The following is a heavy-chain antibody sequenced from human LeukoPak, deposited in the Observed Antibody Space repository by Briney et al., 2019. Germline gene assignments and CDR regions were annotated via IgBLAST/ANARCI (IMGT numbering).Heavy chain of an antibody. J-gene: IGHJ5*02. CDR3: ARDYDTSGYYPGRFDP. CDR2: IYSNGNT. CDR1: GGSISNFY. V-gene: IGHV4-4*07. D-gene: IGHD3-22*01. Sequence: PSETLSLTCTVTGGSISNFYWFWIRQSAGKGLEWIGRIYSNGNTQYNPSLESRVTISLDTSKNQFSLKLTSLTAADTAVYYCARDYDTSGYYPGRFDPWAGEPWSPSPQ.